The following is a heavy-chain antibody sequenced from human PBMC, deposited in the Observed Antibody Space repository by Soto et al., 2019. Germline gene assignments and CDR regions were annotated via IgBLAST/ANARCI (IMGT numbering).Heavy chain of an antibody. D-gene: IGHD2-2*02. Sequence: QVQLVQSGAEVKTPGSSLKVSCKVSGSRFSNYVISWVRQAPGHGLEWLGRIIPIFNSTKYAQSFKGRVTITEDKSTSTASMELSSLRYDDTAVYYCAREGRGKKAGYNGLVSLGYWGQGTLVTVSS. CDR1: GSRFSNYV. CDR3: AREGRGKKAGYNGLVSLGY. V-gene: IGHV1-69*06. J-gene: IGHJ4*02. CDR2: IIPIFNST.